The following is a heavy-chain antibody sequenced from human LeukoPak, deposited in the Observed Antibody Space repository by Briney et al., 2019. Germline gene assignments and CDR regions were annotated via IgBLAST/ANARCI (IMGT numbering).Heavy chain of an antibody. CDR1: GFTFTSSA. D-gene: IGHD4-17*01. CDR2: IVVGSGNT. CDR3: AADPYDYGDYVLGY. V-gene: IGHV1-58*01. J-gene: IGHJ4*02. Sequence: SVKVSCKASGFTFTSSAVRWVRQARGQRLEWIGWIVVGSGNTNYAQKFQERVTITRDMSTSTAYMELSSLRSEDTAVYYCAADPYDYGDYVLGYWGQGTLVTVSS.